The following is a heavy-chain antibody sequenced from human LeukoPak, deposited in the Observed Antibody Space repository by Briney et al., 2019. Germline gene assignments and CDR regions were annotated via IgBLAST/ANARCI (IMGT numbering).Heavy chain of an antibody. CDR2: IYYSGST. CDR1: GGSISSSSYY. V-gene: IGHV4-39*07. D-gene: IGHD3-22*01. Sequence: SETLSLTCTVSGGSISSSSYYWGWIRQPPGKGLEWIGSIYYSGSTYYNPSLKSRVTISVDTSKNQFSLKLSSVTAADTAVYYCAGGRSGYYSFDYWGQGTLVTVSS. CDR3: AGGRSGYYSFDY. J-gene: IGHJ4*02.